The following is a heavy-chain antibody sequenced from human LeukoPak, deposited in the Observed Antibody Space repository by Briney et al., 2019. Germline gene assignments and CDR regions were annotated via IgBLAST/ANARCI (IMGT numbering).Heavy chain of an antibody. CDR1: GFTFDDYA. V-gene: IGHV3-43*02. J-gene: IGHJ4*02. CDR2: TSGDGGSR. Sequence: GGSLRLSCAVSGFTFDDYAMHWVRQAPGKGLEWVSLTSGDGGSRYYAGSVKGRFTVSRDNGKNSLYLQMNRLRTEDTAFYYCAKGADPLTWRMTTVAGTRFDFWGQGTLVTVSS. D-gene: IGHD6-19*01. CDR3: AKGADPLTWRMTTVAGTRFDF.